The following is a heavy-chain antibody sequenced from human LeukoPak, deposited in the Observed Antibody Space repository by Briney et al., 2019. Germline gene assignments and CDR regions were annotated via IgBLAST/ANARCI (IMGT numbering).Heavy chain of an antibody. D-gene: IGHD4-23*01. CDR1: GGSISSGSYY. CDR2: IYYSGST. CDR3: ARWYEY. Sequence: AETLSLTCNVSGGSISSGSYYWAWIRQSPEKGLEWIASIYYSGSTHYNPSLRSRATISRDTSKNQFSLKLSSVGAADTAVYYCARWYEYWGQGTLVTVSS. J-gene: IGHJ4*02. V-gene: IGHV4-39*01.